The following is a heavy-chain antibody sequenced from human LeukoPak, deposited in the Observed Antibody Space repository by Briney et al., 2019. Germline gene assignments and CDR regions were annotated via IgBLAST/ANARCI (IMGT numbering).Heavy chain of an antibody. J-gene: IGHJ2*01. CDR3: ARPLREDWYFDL. CDR2: TYYSGST. V-gene: IGHV4-59*11. Sequence: ASETLSLTCTVSAGSISSHYWSWIRQPPGKGLEWIGYTYYSGSTNYNPSLKSRVTISLDTSKNQFSLKLYSVTAADTAVYYCARPLREDWYFDLWGRGTLVTVSS. CDR1: AGSISSHY.